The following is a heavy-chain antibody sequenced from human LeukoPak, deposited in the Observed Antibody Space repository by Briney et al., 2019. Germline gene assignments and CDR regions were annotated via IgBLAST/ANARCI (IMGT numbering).Heavy chain of an antibody. CDR2: IRYDGSNK. Sequence: GGSLRLSCAASGFTFSSYGMHWVRQAPGKRLVWVAFIRYDGSNKYYADSVKGRFTISRDNSKNTLYLQMNSLRAEDTAVYYCAKDDFIAAAGTGDYWGQGTLVTVSS. CDR1: GFTFSSYG. CDR3: AKDDFIAAAGTGDY. D-gene: IGHD6-13*01. J-gene: IGHJ4*02. V-gene: IGHV3-30*02.